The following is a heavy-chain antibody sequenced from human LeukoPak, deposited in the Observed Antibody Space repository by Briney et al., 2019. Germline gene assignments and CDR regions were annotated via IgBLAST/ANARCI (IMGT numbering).Heavy chain of an antibody. D-gene: IGHD1-26*01. J-gene: IGHJ4*02. V-gene: IGHV3-30*02. CDR3: AKDSRHRIVGTTTCLDY. CDR1: GFIFASLG. CDR2: IRKDGSIK. Sequence: GQSLRLAYAASGFIFASLGMHWVRQAPGEVLEWVASIRKDGSIKFYADSVKGRFTISRDNSRNTLYLQMNSLRAEDTAVYYCAKDSRHRIVGTTTCLDYWGQGTLVTVSS.